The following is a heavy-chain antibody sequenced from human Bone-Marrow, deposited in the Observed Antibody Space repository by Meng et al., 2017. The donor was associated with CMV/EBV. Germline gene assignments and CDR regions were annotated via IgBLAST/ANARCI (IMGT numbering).Heavy chain of an antibody. CDR2: INLNGGGT. CDR3: ARGQVQCSTINCHDYRFSGMDV. CDR1: GFSFSDYY. V-gene: IGHV1-8*02. D-gene: IGHD2/OR15-2a*01. J-gene: IGHJ6*02. Sequence: ASVKVSCKTSGFSFSDYYIHWVRQAPGQGLEWMGWINLNGGGTAYAQKFQGRVTMTRDTSTSIAYMELSSLRSGDTAVYYCARGQVQCSTINCHDYRFSGMDVWGQGTTVTSP.